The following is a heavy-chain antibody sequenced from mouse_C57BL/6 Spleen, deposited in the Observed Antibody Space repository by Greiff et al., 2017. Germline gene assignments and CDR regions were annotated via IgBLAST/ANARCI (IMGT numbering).Heavy chain of an antibody. CDR3: ARDDYDHYFDY. CDR2: IDPSDSET. CDR1: GYTFTSYW. Sequence: VQLQQPGAELVRPGSSVKLSCKASGYTFTSYWMHWVKQRPIQGLEWIGNIDPSDSETHYNQKFKEKATLTVAKSSSTAYIQLSSLTSEDSAVYYCARDDYDHYFDYWGQGTTLTVSS. J-gene: IGHJ2*01. V-gene: IGHV1-52*01. D-gene: IGHD2-4*01.